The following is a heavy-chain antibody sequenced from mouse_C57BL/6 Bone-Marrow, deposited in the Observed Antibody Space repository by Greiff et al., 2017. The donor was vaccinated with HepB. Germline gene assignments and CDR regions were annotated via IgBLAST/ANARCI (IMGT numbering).Heavy chain of an antibody. CDR3: ALITPLGYFDY. J-gene: IGHJ2*01. V-gene: IGHV5-17*01. Sequence: EVKVVESGGGLVKPGGSLKLSCAASGFTFSDYGMHWVRQAPEKGLEWVAYISSGSSTIYYADTVKGRFTISRDNAKNTLFLQMTSLRSEDTAMYYCALITPLGYFDYWGQGTTLTVSS. CDR1: GFTFSDYG. D-gene: IGHD1-1*01. CDR2: ISSGSSTI.